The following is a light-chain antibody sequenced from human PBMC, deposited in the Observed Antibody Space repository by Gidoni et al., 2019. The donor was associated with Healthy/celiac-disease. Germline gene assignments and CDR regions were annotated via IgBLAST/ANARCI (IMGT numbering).Light chain of an antibody. J-gene: IGKJ2*01. V-gene: IGKV1-39*01. Sequence: DIQMTQSPSSLSASVGDRVTITCRASQSISSYLNWYQQKPGKAPKLLIYAESSLQRGVPSRFIGSGSGTDFTLTISSLQPEDFATYYCQQSYSTPYTFGQGTKLEIK. CDR2: AES. CDR1: QSISSY. CDR3: QQSYSTPYT.